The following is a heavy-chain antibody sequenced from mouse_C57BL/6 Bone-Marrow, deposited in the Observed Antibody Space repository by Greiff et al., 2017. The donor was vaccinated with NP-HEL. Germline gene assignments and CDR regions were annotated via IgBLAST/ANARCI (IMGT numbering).Heavy chain of an antibody. CDR3: ARGSIYYDSWFAY. V-gene: IGHV3-6*01. J-gene: IGHJ3*01. D-gene: IGHD2-4*01. CDR1: GYSITSGYY. CDR2: ISYDGSN. Sequence: EVKLQESGPGLVKPSQSLSLTCSVTGYSITSGYYWNWIRQFPGNKLEWMGYISYDGSNNYNPSLKNRISITRDTSKNQFFLKLNSVTTEDTATYYCARGSIYYDSWFAYWGQGTLVTVSA.